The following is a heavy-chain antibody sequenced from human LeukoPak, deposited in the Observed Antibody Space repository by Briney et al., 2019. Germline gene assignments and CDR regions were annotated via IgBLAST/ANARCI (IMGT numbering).Heavy chain of an antibody. J-gene: IGHJ4*02. CDR1: GGSISSGSYY. D-gene: IGHD3-16*01. Sequence: PSQTLSLTCTVSGGSISSGSYYWSWIRQPAGKGLEWIGRIYTSGSTNYNPSLKSRVTISVDTSKNQFSLKLSSVTAADTAVYYCARQTSKGWGIHYWGQGTLVTVSS. CDR2: IYTSGST. CDR3: ARQTSKGWGIHY. V-gene: IGHV4-61*02.